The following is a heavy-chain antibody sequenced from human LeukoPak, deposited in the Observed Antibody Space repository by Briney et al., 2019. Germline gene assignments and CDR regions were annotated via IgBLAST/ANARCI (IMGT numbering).Heavy chain of an antibody. CDR3: ARDPEILGSSGWYWFDP. CDR2: ISAYNGNT. D-gene: IGHD6-19*01. Sequence: GASVKVSCKASGYTFTSYGISWVRQAPGQGLEWMGWISAYNGNTNYAQKLQGRVTMTTDTSTSTAYMELRSLRSDDTAVNYCARDPEILGSSGWYWFDPWGQGTLVTVSS. CDR1: GYTFTSYG. J-gene: IGHJ5*02. V-gene: IGHV1-18*01.